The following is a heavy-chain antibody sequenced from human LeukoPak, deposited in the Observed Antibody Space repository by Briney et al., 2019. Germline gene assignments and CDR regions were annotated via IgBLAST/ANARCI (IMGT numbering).Heavy chain of an antibody. V-gene: IGHV3-66*01. CDR1: GFTVSSNY. D-gene: IGHD5-12*01. J-gene: IGHJ4*02. Sequence: GGSLRLSCAASGFTVSSNYMSWVRQAPGKGLEWVSVIYSGGSTYYADSVKGRFTISRDNSKNTLCLQMNSLRAEDTAVYYCARRIRVATSLNDYWGQGTLVTVSS. CDR3: ARRIRVATSLNDY. CDR2: IYSGGST.